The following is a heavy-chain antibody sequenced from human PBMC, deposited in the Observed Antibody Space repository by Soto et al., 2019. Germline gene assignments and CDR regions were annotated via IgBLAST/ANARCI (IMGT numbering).Heavy chain of an antibody. CDR3: AKDLGYGGNSEIDY. V-gene: IGHV3-23*01. Sequence: GGSLRLSCAASGFTFSTYAMAWVRQAPGKGLEWVSGVSASGLNTDYADTVKGRFTISRDNSKNTLYLQMNSLRAEDTAVYYCAKDLGYGGNSEIDYWGQGTLVTVSS. D-gene: IGHD4-17*01. CDR2: VSASGLNT. J-gene: IGHJ4*02. CDR1: GFTFSTYA.